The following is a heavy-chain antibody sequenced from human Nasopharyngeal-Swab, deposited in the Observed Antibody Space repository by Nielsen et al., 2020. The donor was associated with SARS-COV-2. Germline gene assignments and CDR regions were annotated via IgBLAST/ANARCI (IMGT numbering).Heavy chain of an antibody. CDR1: GFSLSNARMG. J-gene: IGHJ3*02. CDR2: IFSNDEK. CDR3: ARIPVGYSSGWIFAFDI. Sequence: SGPTLVKPTETLTLTCTVSGFSLSNARMGVSWIRPPPGKALEWLAHIFSNDEKSYSTSLKSRLTISKDTSKSQVVLTMTNMDPVDTATYYCARIPVGYSSGWIFAFDIWGQGTMVTVSS. V-gene: IGHV2-26*01. D-gene: IGHD6-19*01.